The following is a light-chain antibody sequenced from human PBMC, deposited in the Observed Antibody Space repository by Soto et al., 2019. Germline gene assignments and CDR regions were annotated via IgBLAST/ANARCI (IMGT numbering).Light chain of an antibody. Sequence: EIVLTQSPATLSLSPGERATLSCGASQSVSNTYLAWYQQKPGLAPRLLIYGASSRATGIPDRFSGSGSGTDFTLTISRLEPEDFAVYYCQQYGTSPYTFGQGTKLEIK. J-gene: IGKJ2*01. CDR3: QQYGTSPYT. CDR2: GAS. CDR1: QSVSNTY. V-gene: IGKV3D-20*01.